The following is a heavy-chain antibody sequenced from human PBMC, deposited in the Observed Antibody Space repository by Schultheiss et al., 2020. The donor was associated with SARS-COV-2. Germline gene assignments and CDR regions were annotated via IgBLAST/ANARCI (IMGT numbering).Heavy chain of an antibody. D-gene: IGHD1-26*01. V-gene: IGHV4-59*04. CDR2: INHSGST. J-gene: IGHJ4*02. CDR3: ATHQWETPQV. CDR1: GGSISSYY. Sequence: SQTLSLTCTVSGGSISSYYWSWIRQPAGKGLEWIGEINHSGSTYYNPSLKSRVTISVDTSKNQFSLKLSSVTAADTAVYYCATHQWETPQVWGQGTLVTVSS.